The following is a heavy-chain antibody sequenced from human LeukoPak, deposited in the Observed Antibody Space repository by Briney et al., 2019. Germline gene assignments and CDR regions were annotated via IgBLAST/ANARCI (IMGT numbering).Heavy chain of an antibody. CDR2: IDSDGKST. D-gene: IGHD2-21*02. Sequence: GGSLRLSCAASGFTVSSNYMSWVRQAPGKGLVWVSRIDSDGKSTNYADSVKGRFTISRDNAKNTLYLQMNSLRVEDTAVYYCVRDKEVVTGIGWFDPWGQGTLVTVSS. CDR3: VRDKEVVTGIGWFDP. J-gene: IGHJ5*02. CDR1: GFTVSSNY. V-gene: IGHV3-74*01.